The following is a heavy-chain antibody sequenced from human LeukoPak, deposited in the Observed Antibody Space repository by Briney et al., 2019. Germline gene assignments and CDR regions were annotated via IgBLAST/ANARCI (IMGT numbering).Heavy chain of an antibody. D-gene: IGHD5-18*01. J-gene: IGHJ6*03. V-gene: IGHV3-66*01. Sequence: GGSLRLSCAASGFTVSSNYMSWVRQAPGKGLEWVSVIYSGGSTYYADSVKGRFTISRDNSKNTLYLQMNSLRAEDTAVYYCARDGIQLWYDYYYYYMDVWGKGTTVTVSS. CDR2: IYSGGST. CDR1: GFTVSSNY. CDR3: ARDGIQLWYDYYYYYMDV.